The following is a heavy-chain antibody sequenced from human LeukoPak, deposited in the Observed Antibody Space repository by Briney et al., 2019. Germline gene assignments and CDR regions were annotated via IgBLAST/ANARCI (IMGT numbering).Heavy chain of an antibody. Sequence: PGGSLRLSCAASGFTFSNYGMHWVRQAPGKGLEWVAFIRYDGSNKYYADSVKGRFTISRDNSKNTLDLQMNSLRADDTAVYYCAFRGGRPDYYFDYWGQGTPVTVPS. CDR3: AFRGGRPDYYFDY. D-gene: IGHD3-10*01. J-gene: IGHJ4*02. V-gene: IGHV3-30*02. CDR1: GFTFSNYG. CDR2: IRYDGSNK.